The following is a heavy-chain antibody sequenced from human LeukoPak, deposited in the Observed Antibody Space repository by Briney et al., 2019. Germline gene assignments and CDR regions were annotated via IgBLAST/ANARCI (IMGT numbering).Heavy chain of an antibody. CDR3: ARGGATWGLGTPFDY. CDR1: GFTLSSYE. J-gene: IGHJ4*02. V-gene: IGHV3-11*06. Sequence: GGSLRLSCVGSGFTLSSYEMNWIRQAPGKGLEWVSYISSSSSYTNYADSVKGRFTISRDNAKNSLYLQMNSLRAEDTAVYYCARGGATWGLGTPFDYWGQGTLVTVSS. CDR2: ISSSSSYT. D-gene: IGHD1-14*01.